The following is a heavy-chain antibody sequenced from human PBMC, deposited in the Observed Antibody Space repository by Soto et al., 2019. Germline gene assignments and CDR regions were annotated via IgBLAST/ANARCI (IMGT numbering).Heavy chain of an antibody. CDR3: VRVRGFLQWLD. V-gene: IGHV3-11*06. Sequence: PRGSLRVSCVASGFIFGDYYMNWIRQSPGKGLEWLSYISSSGSDAKSADSLKGRFSISRDNAKNSVYLQMNRLSAEDTAVYYCVRVRGFLQWLDWGKGTMATVSS. CDR1: GFIFGDYY. CDR2: ISSSGSDA. D-gene: IGHD3-22*01. J-gene: IGHJ1*01.